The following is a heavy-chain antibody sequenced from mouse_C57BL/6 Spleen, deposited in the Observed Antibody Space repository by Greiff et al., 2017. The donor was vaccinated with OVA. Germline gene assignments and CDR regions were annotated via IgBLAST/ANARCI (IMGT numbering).Heavy chain of an antibody. CDR3: ARKMGDYDEGYYAMDY. CDR1: GYTFTSYW. Sequence: QVQLQQPGAELVRPGSSVKLSCKASGYTFTSYWMHWVKQRPIQGLEWIGNIDPSDSETHYNQKFKDKATLTVDKSSSTAYMQLSSLTSEDYAVYYCARKMGDYDEGYYAMDYWGQGTSVTVSS. CDR2: IDPSDSET. V-gene: IGHV1-52*01. D-gene: IGHD2-4*01. J-gene: IGHJ4*01.